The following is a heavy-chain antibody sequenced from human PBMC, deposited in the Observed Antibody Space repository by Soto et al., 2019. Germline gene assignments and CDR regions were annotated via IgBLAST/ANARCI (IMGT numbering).Heavy chain of an antibody. Sequence: EVQLLESGGGLVQPGGSLRLSCAASGFTFSGYAMSWVRQAPGKGLEWVSGISGRGDSTYYADSVKGRFTISRDNSKNTLYLQMNSLRAEDTAVYYCAKGPQGYNFWSGYHNWFDPWGQGTLVTVSS. CDR3: AKGPQGYNFWSGYHNWFDP. V-gene: IGHV3-23*01. J-gene: IGHJ5*02. D-gene: IGHD3-3*01. CDR1: GFTFSGYA. CDR2: ISGRGDST.